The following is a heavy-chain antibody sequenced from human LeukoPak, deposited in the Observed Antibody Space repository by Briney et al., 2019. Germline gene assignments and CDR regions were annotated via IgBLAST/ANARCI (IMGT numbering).Heavy chain of an antibody. V-gene: IGHV3-21*01. Sequence: PGGSLRLSCAASGFTFSSYSMNWVRQAPGKGLEWVSSISSSSSYIYYADSVKGRFTISRDNAKNSLYLQMNSLRAEDTAVYYCARGLAAAGTEIRWLLDYWGQGTLVTVSS. J-gene: IGHJ4*02. CDR2: ISSSSSYI. CDR1: GFTFSSYS. CDR3: ARGLAAAGTEIRWLLDY. D-gene: IGHD6-13*01.